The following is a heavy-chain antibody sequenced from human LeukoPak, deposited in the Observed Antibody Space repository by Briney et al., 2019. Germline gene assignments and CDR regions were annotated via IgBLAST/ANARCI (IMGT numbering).Heavy chain of an antibody. J-gene: IGHJ4*02. CDR2: ISSGSSYI. D-gene: IGHD6-13*01. V-gene: IGHV3-21*01. Sequence: GGSLRLSCAASGFTFSSYTINWVRQAPGKGLEWVSSISSGSSYIYYADSVKGRFTISRDNAKNSLYLQMHSLRAEDTALYYCARVATGIAAPIDYWGQGTLVTVSS. CDR1: GFTFSSYT. CDR3: ARVATGIAAPIDY.